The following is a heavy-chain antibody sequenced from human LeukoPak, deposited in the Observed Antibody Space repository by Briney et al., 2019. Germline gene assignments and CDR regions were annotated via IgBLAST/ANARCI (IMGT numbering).Heavy chain of an antibody. CDR2: XXYSGNT. V-gene: IGHV4-30-4*01. J-gene: IGHJ4*02. Sequence: IXQXPXKGLEXXXXXXYSGNTYYNPSLKSRITMSVDTSKNQFSLKLSSVTAADTAVYYCARVSRDDSGSYYSHFDYWGQGTLVTVSS. CDR3: ARVSRDDSGSYYSHFDY. D-gene: IGHD3-10*01.